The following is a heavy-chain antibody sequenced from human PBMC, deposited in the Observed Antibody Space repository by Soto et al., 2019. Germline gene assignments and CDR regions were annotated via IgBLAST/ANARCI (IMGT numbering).Heavy chain of an antibody. CDR3: ARLNGYYDSRGYYGAFDI. D-gene: IGHD3-22*01. CDR1: GYSFTSYW. CDR2: IYPGDSDT. V-gene: IGHV5-51*01. Sequence: PGESLKISCKGSGYSFTSYWIGWVRQMPGKGLEWMGIIYPGDSDTRYSPSFQGQVTISADKSISTAYLQWSSLKASDTAMYYCARLNGYYDSRGYYGAFDIWGQGKMVTVSS. J-gene: IGHJ3*02.